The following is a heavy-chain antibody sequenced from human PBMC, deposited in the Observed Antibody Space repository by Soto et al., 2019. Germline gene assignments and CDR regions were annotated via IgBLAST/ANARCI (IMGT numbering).Heavy chain of an antibody. Sequence: QVQLVQSGTEVRKPGSSVNVSCQAAVDTFDTYTVSWVRQAPGQGLQWMGEIIPMFRTTKYAPRFPGRLTLTADDSTRIVYMQLNSLTFEDPAVYYCAAGDGGADAFDLWGQGTMIAVSS. CDR1: VDTFDTYT. J-gene: IGHJ3*01. D-gene: IGHD3-16*01. V-gene: IGHV1-69*12. CDR3: AAGDGGADAFDL. CDR2: IIPMFRTT.